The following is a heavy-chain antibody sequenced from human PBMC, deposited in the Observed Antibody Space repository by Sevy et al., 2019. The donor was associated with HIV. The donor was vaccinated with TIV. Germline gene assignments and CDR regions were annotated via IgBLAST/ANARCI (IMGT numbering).Heavy chain of an antibody. CDR3: ARAHPVRSGEDSLNWFDP. V-gene: IGHV4-59*01. Sequence: AESLSLTCTVSGGSISTYYWSWIRQPPGKGLEYIGYIYYTGSTNYNPSLKSRVTISVDPSKNQFSLKLRSVTALVTTVYYYARAHPVRSGEDSLNWFDPWGQGTLVPVS. J-gene: IGHJ5*02. CDR2: IYYTGST. CDR1: GGSISTYY. D-gene: IGHD6-19*01.